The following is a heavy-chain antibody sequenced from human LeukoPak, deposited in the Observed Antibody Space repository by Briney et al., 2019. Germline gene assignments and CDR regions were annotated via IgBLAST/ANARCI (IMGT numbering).Heavy chain of an antibody. D-gene: IGHD4-11*01. CDR3: VPRPDYPPLLDY. Sequence: GGSLRLSCAASGFTFSNYAMHWVRQAPGKGLEWVSAISGSGGSTYYADSVKGRFTISRDNSKNTLYLQMNSLRAEDTAVYYCVPRPDYPPLLDYWGQGTLVTVSS. CDR2: ISGSGGST. CDR1: GFTFSNYA. J-gene: IGHJ4*02. V-gene: IGHV3-23*01.